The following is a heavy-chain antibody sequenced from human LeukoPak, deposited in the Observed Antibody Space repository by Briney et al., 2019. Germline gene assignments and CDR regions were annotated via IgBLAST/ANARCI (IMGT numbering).Heavy chain of an antibody. CDR1: GFTVSSSYA. CDR2: ISGSGGST. Sequence: GGSLRLSCAASGFTVSSSYAMSWVRQAPGKGLEWVSAISGSGGSTYYADSVKGRFTISRDNSKNTLYLQMNSLRAEDTAVYYCAKVALRFLEWLPQDAFDIWGQGTMVTVSS. J-gene: IGHJ3*02. V-gene: IGHV3-23*01. CDR3: AKVALRFLEWLPQDAFDI. D-gene: IGHD3-3*01.